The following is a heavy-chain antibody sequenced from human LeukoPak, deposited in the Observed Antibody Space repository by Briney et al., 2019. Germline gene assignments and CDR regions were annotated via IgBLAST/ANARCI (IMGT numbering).Heavy chain of an antibody. Sequence: GGSLRLSCAASGFTFSSYSVNWVRQPQGKGLEWVSSIMCNSSYIYYADSVKGRFTISRDNAKNSLYLQMNSLRAEDTAVYYCARGVGYCSGGSCCCLDDYWGQGTLVTVSS. CDR2: IMCNSSYI. J-gene: IGHJ4*02. V-gene: IGHV3-21*01. CDR3: ARGVGYCSGGSCCCLDDY. D-gene: IGHD2-15*01. CDR1: GFTFSSYS.